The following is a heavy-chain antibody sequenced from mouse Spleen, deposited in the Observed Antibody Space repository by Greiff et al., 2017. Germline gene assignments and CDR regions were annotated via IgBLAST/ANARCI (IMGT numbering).Heavy chain of an antibody. CDR1: GFTFSSYY. Sequence: EVKVEESGGGLVKLGGSLKLSCAASGFTFSSYYMSWVRQTPEKRLEWVATISSGGGSTYYPDSVKGRFTISRDNAKNTLYLQMSSLNSEDTAVYYCARVITTVENAMDYWGQGTSVTVSS. V-gene: IGHV5-9*04. J-gene: IGHJ4*01. D-gene: IGHD1-1*01. CDR3: ARVITTVENAMDY. CDR2: ISSGGGST.